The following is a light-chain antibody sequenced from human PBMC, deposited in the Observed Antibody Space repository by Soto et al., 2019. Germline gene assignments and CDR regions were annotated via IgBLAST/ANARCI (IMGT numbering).Light chain of an antibody. CDR2: DAS. Sequence: EIVLTQSPATLSLSPGERATLSCRASQSVSSYLAWYQQKPGQAPRLLIYDASNRATGIPARFSGSGSGTDFPLTISSIEPEDFAVYYCQQRSKGLTFGGGTKVEIK. V-gene: IGKV3-11*01. CDR3: QQRSKGLT. J-gene: IGKJ4*01. CDR1: QSVSSY.